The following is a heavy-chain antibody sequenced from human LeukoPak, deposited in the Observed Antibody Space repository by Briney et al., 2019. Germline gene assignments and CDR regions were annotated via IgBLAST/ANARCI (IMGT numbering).Heavy chain of an antibody. CDR1: GVSFSGYY. V-gene: IGHV4-34*01. D-gene: IGHD2-2*01. CDR3: ARGSNVGTRLKGWFDP. J-gene: IGHJ5*02. Sequence: SETLSLTCAVYGVSFSGYYWSWIRQPPGKGLEWLGEINHSGSTNYNPSLKSRVTISVDTSKNQFSLKLSSVTAADTAVYYCARGSNVGTRLKGWFDPWGQGTLVTVSS. CDR2: INHSGST.